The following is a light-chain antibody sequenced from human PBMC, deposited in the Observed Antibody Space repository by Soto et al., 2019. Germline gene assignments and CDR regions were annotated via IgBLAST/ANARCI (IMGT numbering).Light chain of an antibody. CDR2: GNS. CDR3: QSYDSSLSGYYV. CDR1: TSNIGAGYD. V-gene: IGLV1-40*01. J-gene: IGLJ1*01. Sequence: QSVLTQPPSVSGAPGQRVTFSCTGSTSNIGAGYDVHWYQQLPGTSPKLLIFGNSNRPSGVPDRFSASRSGSSASLAITGLQAEGEDDYYCQSYDSSLSGYYVFGSGTKVTV.